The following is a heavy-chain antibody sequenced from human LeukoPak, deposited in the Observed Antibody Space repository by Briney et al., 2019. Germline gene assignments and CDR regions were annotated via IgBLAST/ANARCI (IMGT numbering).Heavy chain of an antibody. CDR2: IIPIFGTA. CDR3: ARPLETTVTTGYYYYYMDV. J-gene: IGHJ6*03. V-gene: IGHV1-69*13. D-gene: IGHD4-11*01. Sequence: SVKVSCKASGGTFISYAISWVRQAPGQGLEWMGGIIPIFGTANYAQKFQGRVTITADESTSTAYMELSSLRSEDTAVYYCARPLETTVTTGYYYYYMDVWGKGTTVTVSS. CDR1: GGTFISYA.